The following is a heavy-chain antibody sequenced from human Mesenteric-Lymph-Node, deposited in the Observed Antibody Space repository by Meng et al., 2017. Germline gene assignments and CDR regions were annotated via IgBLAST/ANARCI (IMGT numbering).Heavy chain of an antibody. CDR2: ISGSGGYI. Sequence: GESLKISCAASGFTFSSYAMTWVRQAPGKGLEWVSRISGSGGYIYHADSVKGRFTVSRDNSKNTLYLQMNSLRAEDTAVYYCAKGSYTDSYDFWHWGQGTLVTVSS. D-gene: IGHD3/OR15-3a*01. CDR1: GFTFSSYA. CDR3: AKGSYTDSYDFWH. V-gene: IGHV3-23*01. J-gene: IGHJ4*02.